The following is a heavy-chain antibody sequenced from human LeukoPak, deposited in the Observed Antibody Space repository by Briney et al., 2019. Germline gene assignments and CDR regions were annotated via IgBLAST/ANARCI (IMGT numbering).Heavy chain of an antibody. V-gene: IGHV3-23*01. J-gene: IGHJ4*02. D-gene: IGHD6-13*01. Sequence: GGSLRLSCAASGFTFSNYAMSWVRQAPGKGLEWVAAISPSADSTSYADSVKGRYAISRDNSKNTVYLQMDSLRAEDTAVYYCAKRESSSSWYNYFDYWGQGTLVTVSS. CDR2: ISPSADST. CDR1: GFTFSNYA. CDR3: AKRESSSSWYNYFDY.